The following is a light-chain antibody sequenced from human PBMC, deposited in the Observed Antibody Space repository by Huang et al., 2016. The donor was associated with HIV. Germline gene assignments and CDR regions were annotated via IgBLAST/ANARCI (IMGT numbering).Light chain of an antibody. CDR2: GAS. CDR1: QSVSSSY. Sequence: EIVLTQSPDTLSLSPGERATLSCRASQSVSSSYLAWYQQKPGQAPRRLIYGASSRATGIPDRFSGSGSGTDFTLTISRLEPEDFAVYYCQQYGSSPQTFGQGTKVEIK. J-gene: IGKJ1*01. V-gene: IGKV3-20*01. CDR3: QQYGSSPQT.